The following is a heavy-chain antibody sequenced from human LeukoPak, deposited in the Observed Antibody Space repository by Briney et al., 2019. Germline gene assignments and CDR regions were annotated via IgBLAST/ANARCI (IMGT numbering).Heavy chain of an antibody. CDR2: ISAYNGNT. V-gene: IGHV1-18*01. CDR3: ARDGYVSGYYYDSSGSRSFDY. Sequence: ASVKVSCKASGYTFTRYGISWVRQAPGQRLEWMGWISAYNGNTNYAQKLQGRVTMTTDTPTSTAYMELRSLRSDATAVYYCARDGYVSGYYYDSSGSRSFDYWGQGTLVTVSS. J-gene: IGHJ4*02. D-gene: IGHD3-22*01. CDR1: GYTFTRYG.